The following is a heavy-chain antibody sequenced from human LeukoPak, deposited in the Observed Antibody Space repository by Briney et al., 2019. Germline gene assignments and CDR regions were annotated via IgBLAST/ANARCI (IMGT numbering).Heavy chain of an antibody. CDR1: GFTFSTYE. V-gene: IGHV3-48*03. J-gene: IGHJ4*02. CDR3: ARVGRDSQHLDY. Sequence: GGSLRLSCAASGFTFSTYEMNGVRQARAKGLEWVSDITGSGDIIYYADSVKGRLTSSRDNAKNSLYLQMNSVRAEDTAVYYCARVGRDSQHLDYWGPGTLVTVSS. CDR2: ITGSGDII. D-gene: IGHD2-15*01.